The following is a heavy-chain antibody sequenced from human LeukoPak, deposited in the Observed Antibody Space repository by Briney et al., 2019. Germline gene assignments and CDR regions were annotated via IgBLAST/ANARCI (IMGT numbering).Heavy chain of an antibody. D-gene: IGHD1-26*01. CDR1: GFTVRSNY. J-gene: IGHJ4*02. V-gene: IGHV3-66*01. Sequence: GGSLRLSCAASGFTVRSNYMSWVRQAPGKGLEWVSVIYSGGTIYYVDSVKGRFTISRDNSKNTLYLQMNSLRAEDTAVYYCARDGATGGSYYRYFDYWGQGTLVTASS. CDR3: ARDGATGGSYYRYFDY. CDR2: IYSGGTI.